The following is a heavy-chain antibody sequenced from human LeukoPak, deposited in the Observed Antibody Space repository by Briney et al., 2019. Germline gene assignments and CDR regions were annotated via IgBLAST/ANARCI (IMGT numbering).Heavy chain of an antibody. CDR3: ARDLGSSSVGFDY. V-gene: IGHV3-11*04. CDR1: GFSFSDFS. D-gene: IGHD6-6*01. Sequence: GGSLRLSCAASGFSFSDFSMTWIRQTPGRGLEWISYISNSGDSTFYAESVKGRFTISRDNARNFVYLQMNSLRAEDTAVYYCARDLGSSSVGFDYWGQGTLVTVSS. J-gene: IGHJ4*02. CDR2: ISNSGDST.